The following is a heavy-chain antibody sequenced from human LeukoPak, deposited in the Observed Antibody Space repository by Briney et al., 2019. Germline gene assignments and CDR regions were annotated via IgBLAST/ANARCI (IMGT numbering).Heavy chain of an antibody. CDR1: GGTFSSYA. J-gene: IGHJ4*02. Sequence: SVKVSCKASGGTFSSYAISWVRQAPGQGLEWMGGIIPIFGTANYAQKFQGRVTITADKSTSTAYMKLSSLRSEDTAVYYCARGVLRYRRNLYYFDYWGQGTLVTVSS. CDR3: ARGVLRYRRNLYYFDY. V-gene: IGHV1-69*06. CDR2: IIPIFGTA. D-gene: IGHD3-9*01.